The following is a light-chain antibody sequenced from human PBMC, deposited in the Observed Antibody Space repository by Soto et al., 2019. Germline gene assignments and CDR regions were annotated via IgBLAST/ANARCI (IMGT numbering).Light chain of an antibody. J-gene: IGLJ2*01. CDR1: SSDVGGYNY. CDR3: CSYAGIYTLV. Sequence: QSALTQPRSVSGSPGQSVTISCTGTSSDVGGYNYVSWYQQHPGKAPKLMIYDVNKRPSGVPDRFSGSKSGNTVSLTISGLQAEDEADYYCCSYAGIYTLVFGGGTKLTVL. V-gene: IGLV2-11*01. CDR2: DVN.